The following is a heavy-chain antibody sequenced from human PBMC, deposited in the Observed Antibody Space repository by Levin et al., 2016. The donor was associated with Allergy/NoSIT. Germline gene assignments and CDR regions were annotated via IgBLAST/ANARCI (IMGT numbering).Heavy chain of an antibody. CDR3: AREGYYYYGMDV. J-gene: IGHJ6*02. CDR1: GGSFSGYY. Sequence: GSLRLSCAVYGGSFSGYYWSWIRQPPGKGLEWIGEINHSGSTNYNPSLKSRVTISVDTSKNQFSLKLSSVTAADTAVYYCAREGYYYYGMDVWGQGTTVTVSS. V-gene: IGHV4-34*01. CDR2: INHSGST.